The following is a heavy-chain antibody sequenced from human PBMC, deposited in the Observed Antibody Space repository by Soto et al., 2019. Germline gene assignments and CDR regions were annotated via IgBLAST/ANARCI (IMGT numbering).Heavy chain of an antibody. CDR1: GYTFTSYA. Sequence: ASVKVSCKASGYTFTSYAMHWVRQAPGQRLEWMGWINAGNGNTSYAQKFQGRVTMTRNTSISTAYMELSSLRSEDTAVYYCARGSKGRVTAAGKAGDDYWGQGTLVTVSS. CDR2: INAGNGNT. V-gene: IGHV1-3*01. D-gene: IGHD6-13*01. CDR3: ARGSKGRVTAAGKAGDDY. J-gene: IGHJ4*02.